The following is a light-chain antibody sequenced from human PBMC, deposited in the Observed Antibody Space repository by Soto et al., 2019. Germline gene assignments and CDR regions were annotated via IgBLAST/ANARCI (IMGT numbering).Light chain of an antibody. CDR3: QQYDNYPLT. J-gene: IGKJ4*01. CDR1: QNVGYD. Sequence: EMVMTQSPATLSVSPGEGATLSCRASQNVGYDLAWYQQKPGQAPRLLIFRTSTRVTGIPARFSGSGSGTEFTLTITSLQSEDFATYYCQQYDNYPLTFGGGTKVEI. CDR2: RTS. V-gene: IGKV3-15*01.